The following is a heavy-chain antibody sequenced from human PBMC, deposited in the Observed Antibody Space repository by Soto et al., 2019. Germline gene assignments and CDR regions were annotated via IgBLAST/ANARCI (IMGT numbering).Heavy chain of an antibody. CDR2: IYYSGST. D-gene: IGHD4-17*01. J-gene: IGHJ4*02. Sequence: SETLSLTCSVAGVSISSYYWSWIRQPPGKGLEWIGYIYYSGSTNYNPSLKSRVTISVDTSKNQFSLKLSSVTAADTAVYYCARRYGASFDYWGQGTLVTVSS. CDR3: ARRYGASFDY. V-gene: IGHV4-59*01. CDR1: GVSISSYY.